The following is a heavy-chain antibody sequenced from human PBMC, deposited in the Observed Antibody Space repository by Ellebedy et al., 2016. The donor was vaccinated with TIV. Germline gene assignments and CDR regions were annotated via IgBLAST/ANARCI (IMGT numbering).Heavy chain of an antibody. CDR1: GFTFSTYT. CDR2: ISSSSSNI. CDR3: ARDQSIGSRLVYYFDY. V-gene: IGHV3-48*04. Sequence: PGGSLRLSCAASGFTFSTYTMHWVRQAPGKGLEWVAYISSSSSNIHYADSVKGRFTVSRDNAKNSLYLQMNSLRAEDTAVYYCARDQSIGSRLVYYFDYWGQGTLVTVSS. J-gene: IGHJ4*02. D-gene: IGHD6-6*01.